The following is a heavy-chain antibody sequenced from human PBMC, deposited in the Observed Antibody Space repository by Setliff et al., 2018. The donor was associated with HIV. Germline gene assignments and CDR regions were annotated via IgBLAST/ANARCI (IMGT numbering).Heavy chain of an antibody. J-gene: IGHJ6*03. CDR1: GGSISSGSYY. CDR3: AREGWGLLRESHYYYYMDV. D-gene: IGHD2-21*02. Sequence: PSETLSLTCTVSGGSISSGSYYWSWIRQPAGKGLEWIGHIYTSGSTNYKPSLKSRVTISVDTPKNQFSLRLSSVTAADTAVYYCAREGWGLLRESHYYYYMDVWGKGTTVTVS. V-gene: IGHV4-61*09. CDR2: IYTSGST.